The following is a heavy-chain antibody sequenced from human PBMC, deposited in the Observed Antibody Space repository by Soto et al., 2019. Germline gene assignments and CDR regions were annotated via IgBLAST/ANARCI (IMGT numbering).Heavy chain of an antibody. CDR3: ARDPGIAVANWFDP. CDR2: INPNSGGT. J-gene: IGHJ5*02. Sequence: QVQLVQSGAEVKKPGASVKVSCKSSGYTFTDYYMHWVRQAPGQGLEWMGWINPNSGGTNYAQKFQARVTMTRDTSINTAYMELSRLRSDDTAVYYCARDPGIAVANWFDPWGQGTLVTVSS. D-gene: IGHD6-19*01. CDR1: GYTFTDYY. V-gene: IGHV1-2*02.